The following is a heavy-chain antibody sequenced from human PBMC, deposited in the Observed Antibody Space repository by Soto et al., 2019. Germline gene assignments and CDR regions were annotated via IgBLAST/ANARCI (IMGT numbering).Heavy chain of an antibody. CDR1: GFTFSDYY. CDR3: ARGYYDFWSGYYISPYGMDV. Sequence: GSLRLSCAVSGFTFSDYYMSWIRQAPGKGLEWVSYISSRGSSIYYADSVKGRFTISRDNAKNSLYLQMNGLRAEDTAVYYCARGYYDFWSGYYISPYGMDVWGQGTTVTVSS. J-gene: IGHJ6*02. D-gene: IGHD3-3*01. V-gene: IGHV3-11*01. CDR2: ISSRGSSI.